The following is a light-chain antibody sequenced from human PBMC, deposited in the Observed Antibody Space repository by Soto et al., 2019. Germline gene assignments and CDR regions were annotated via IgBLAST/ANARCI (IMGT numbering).Light chain of an antibody. CDR3: QQYGNSPQT. CDR2: GAS. CDR1: QSIRNN. V-gene: IGKV3-20*01. J-gene: IGKJ1*01. Sequence: EMVMTESPASLSVSPGERATLSCRASQSIRNNLAWYQQRPGQAPRLLIYGASSRATGIPNRFSGSGSGTDFTLTISRLEPEDFAVYYCQQYGNSPQTFGQGTKVDIK.